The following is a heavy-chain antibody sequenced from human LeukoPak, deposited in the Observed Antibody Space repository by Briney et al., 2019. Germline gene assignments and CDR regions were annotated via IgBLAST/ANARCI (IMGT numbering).Heavy chain of an antibody. D-gene: IGHD5-18*01. Sequence: ASVKVSCKASGYTFTDYYMHWVRQAPGQGLEWMGFINPSGGSTSYAQKFQGRVTMTRDTSTSTVYMELSSLRSEDTAVFYCARYSYGFDYWGQGALVTVSS. CDR3: ARYSYGFDY. CDR2: INPSGGST. CDR1: GYTFTDYY. J-gene: IGHJ4*02. V-gene: IGHV1-46*01.